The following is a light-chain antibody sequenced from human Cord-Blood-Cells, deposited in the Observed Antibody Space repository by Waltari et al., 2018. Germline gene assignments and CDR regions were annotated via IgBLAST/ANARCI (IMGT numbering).Light chain of an antibody. Sequence: DIQMTQSPSSLSASVGDRVTITCRASQSISSYLNWYQQKPGNAPKLLIYAASSLQSGVPSRFSGSGSGTDFTLTINSLQPEDFATYYCQQSYSTPTFGGGTKVEIK. CDR2: AAS. V-gene: IGKV1-39*01. CDR3: QQSYSTPT. CDR1: QSISSY. J-gene: IGKJ4*01.